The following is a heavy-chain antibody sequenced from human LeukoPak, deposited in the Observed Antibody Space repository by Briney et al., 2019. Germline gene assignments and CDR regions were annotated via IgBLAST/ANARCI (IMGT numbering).Heavy chain of an antibody. V-gene: IGHV5-51*01. CDR3: ARSYSSSWSGFDP. D-gene: IGHD6-13*01. CDR2: ICPGDSDT. CDR1: GYSFTTYW. Sequence: GESLKISCKGSGYSFTTYWIGWVRQMPGRGLEWMGIICPGDSDTRYSPSFQGQVTISADKSISTAYLQWSSLKASDTAIYYCARSYSSSWSGFDPWGQGTLVTVSS. J-gene: IGHJ5*02.